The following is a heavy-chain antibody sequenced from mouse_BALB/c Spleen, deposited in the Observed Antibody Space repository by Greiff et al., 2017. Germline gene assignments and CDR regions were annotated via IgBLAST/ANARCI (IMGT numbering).Heavy chain of an antibody. D-gene: IGHD4-1*01. CDR3: ARKGTGTTGYAMDY. Sequence: EVKLVESGGGLVQPGGSRKLSCAASGFTFSSFGMHWVRQAPEKGLEWVAYISSGSSTIYYADTVKGRFTISRDNPKNTLFLQMTSLRSEDTAMYYCARKGTGTTGYAMDYWGQGTSVTVSS. V-gene: IGHV5-17*02. CDR1: GFTFSSFG. CDR2: ISSGSSTI. J-gene: IGHJ4*01.